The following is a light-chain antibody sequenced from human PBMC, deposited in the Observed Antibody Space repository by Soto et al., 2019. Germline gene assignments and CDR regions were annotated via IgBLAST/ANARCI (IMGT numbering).Light chain of an antibody. CDR1: QSVSSSD. CDR2: GAS. V-gene: IGKV3-20*01. Sequence: EIVLTQSPGTLSLSPGERATLSCRASQSVSSSDLAWYQQKPGQAPRLLIYGASSRATGIPDRFSGSGSGTDVTFTISRLEPEDFAVYSCQEYGSSPPIYTFGQGSKLESK. J-gene: IGKJ2*01. CDR3: QEYGSSPPIYT.